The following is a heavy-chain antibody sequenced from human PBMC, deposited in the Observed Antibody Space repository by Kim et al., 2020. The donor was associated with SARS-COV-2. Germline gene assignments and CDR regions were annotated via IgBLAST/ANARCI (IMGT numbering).Heavy chain of an antibody. D-gene: IGHD6-19*01. CDR3: ARDQYSNGWYWFDP. J-gene: IGHJ5*02. CDR1: GFTFSSYS. Sequence: GGSLRLSCAASGFTFSSYSMNWVRQAPGKGLEWVSFISSSSSNIYYADSVKGRFTISRDNAKNSLYLQMNSLRAEDTAFYYCARDQYSNGWYWFDPWGQGTLVTVSS. V-gene: IGHV3-21*01. CDR2: ISSSSSNI.